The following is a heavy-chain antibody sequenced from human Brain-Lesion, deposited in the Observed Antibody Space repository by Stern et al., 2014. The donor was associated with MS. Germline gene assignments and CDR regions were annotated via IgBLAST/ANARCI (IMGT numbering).Heavy chain of an antibody. CDR2: IYYSGFT. D-gene: IGHD1-26*01. V-gene: IGHV4-39*01. CDR1: GGSISSSTYY. Sequence: QLQLQESGPGLVKPSETLSLTCTVSGGSISSSTYYWAWIRQPPGKGLEWIGNIYYSGFTYYNPSLKSRVTTSVDMSKTQFSLKLSSVTAADTAIYYCARHDSVPRPSQLYSARDRGPGYFDYWGQGTLVTVSS. J-gene: IGHJ4*02. CDR3: ARHDSVPRPSQLYSARDRGPGYFDY.